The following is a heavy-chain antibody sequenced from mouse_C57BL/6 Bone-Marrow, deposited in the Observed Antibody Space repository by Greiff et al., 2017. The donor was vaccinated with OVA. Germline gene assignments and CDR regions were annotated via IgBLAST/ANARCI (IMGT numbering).Heavy chain of an antibody. V-gene: IGHV1-74*01. CDR3: AIGGGFLYYFDY. J-gene: IGHJ2*01. Sequence: QVHVKQPGAELVKPGASVKVSCKASGYTFTSYWMHWVKQRPGQGLEWIGRIHPSDSDTNYNQKFKGKATLTVDKSSSTAYMQLSSLTSEDSAVYYCAIGGGFLYYFDYWGQGTTLTVSS. CDR2: IHPSDSDT. CDR1: GYTFTSYW.